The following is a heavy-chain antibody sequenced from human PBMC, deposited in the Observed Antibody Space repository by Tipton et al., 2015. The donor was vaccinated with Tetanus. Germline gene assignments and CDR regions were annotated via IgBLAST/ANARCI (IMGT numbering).Heavy chain of an antibody. J-gene: IGHJ3*01. CDR1: YY. Sequence: YYWGWIRQAPGKGLEWIGDIDHRGGTNYNPSLKSRVTMSVDTSKNQFSLKLNSQAAADTSVYYCARGGRDAYNNPLGAFDVWGRGTTVTVSS. CDR2: IDHRGGT. D-gene: IGHD5-24*01. V-gene: IGHV4-34*01. CDR3: ARGGRDAYNNPLGAFDV.